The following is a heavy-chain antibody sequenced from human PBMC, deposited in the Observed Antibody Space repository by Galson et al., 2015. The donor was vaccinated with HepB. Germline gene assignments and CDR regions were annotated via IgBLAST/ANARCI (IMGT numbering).Heavy chain of an antibody. CDR2: IKQDGSEQ. CDR3: AGDRLHSGAPTLDY. J-gene: IGHJ4*02. D-gene: IGHD2-15*01. CDR1: GFSFSTYW. Sequence: SLRLSCAVSGFSFSTYWMTWVRQAPGKGLEWVANIKQDGSEQHYADSVKGRFTISRDNAKNSLYLQMNSLRAEDTAVYYCAGDRLHSGAPTLDYWGQGTLVTVSS. V-gene: IGHV3-7*03.